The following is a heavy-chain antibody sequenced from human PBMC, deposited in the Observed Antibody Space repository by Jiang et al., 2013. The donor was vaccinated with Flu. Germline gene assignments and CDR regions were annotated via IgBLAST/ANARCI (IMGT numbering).Heavy chain of an antibody. J-gene: IGHJ4*02. CDR1: KYIFSTYW. CDR2: IYPGDSDT. CDR3: VRGPAIPGQLIDY. Sequence: GAEVKKPGESLKISCKGSKYIFSTYWIGWVRQMPGKGLEWMGVIYPGDSDTRYSPPFQGQVTISADKSISTAYLHWSSLKASDTAMYFCVRGPAIPGQLIDYWGQGTRVTVSS. V-gene: IGHV5-51*01. D-gene: IGHD3-16*01.